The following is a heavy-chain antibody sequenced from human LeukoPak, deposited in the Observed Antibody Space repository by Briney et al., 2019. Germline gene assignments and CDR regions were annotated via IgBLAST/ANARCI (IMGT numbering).Heavy chain of an antibody. CDR2: IGGSGSGP. D-gene: IGHD4-23*01. V-gene: IGHV3-23*01. CDR3: SRVNYGGNSGYHFDY. J-gene: IGHJ4*02. CDR1: GLTFNYYA. Sequence: PGGSLRLSCVASGLTFNYYAMTWVRQAPGERLEWVSTIGGSGSGPSYADSVRGRFSISRDNSNNMVYLQMHSLRAEDTAVCYCSRVNYGGNSGYHFDYWGQGTLVTVSS.